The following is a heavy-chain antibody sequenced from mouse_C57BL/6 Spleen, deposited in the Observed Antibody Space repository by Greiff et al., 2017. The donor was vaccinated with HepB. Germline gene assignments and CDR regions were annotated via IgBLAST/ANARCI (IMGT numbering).Heavy chain of an antibody. J-gene: IGHJ2*01. CDR3: ARFRTVVASDY. CDR2: IDPSDSYT. Sequence: QVQLQQPGAELVRPGTSVKLSCKASGYTFTSYWMHWVKQRPGQGLEWIGVIDPSDSYTNYNQKFKGKATLTVDTSSSTAYMQLSSLTSEDSAVYYCARFRTVVASDYWGQGTTLTVSS. CDR1: GYTFTSYW. V-gene: IGHV1-59*01. D-gene: IGHD1-1*01.